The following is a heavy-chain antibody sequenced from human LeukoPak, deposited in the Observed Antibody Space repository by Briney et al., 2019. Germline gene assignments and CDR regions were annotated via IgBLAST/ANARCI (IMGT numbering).Heavy chain of an antibody. CDR2: IIPIFGTA. CDR1: GGTFSSYA. J-gene: IGHJ4*02. V-gene: IGHV1-69*13. Sequence: GASVKVSCKASGGTFSSYAISWVRQAPGQGLEWMGGIIPIFGTANYAQKFQGRVTITADESTSTAYMELSSLRSEDTAVYYCAREYGVVVPAAIAYFDYWGQGTLVTVSS. CDR3: AREYGVVVPAAIAYFDY. D-gene: IGHD2-2*01.